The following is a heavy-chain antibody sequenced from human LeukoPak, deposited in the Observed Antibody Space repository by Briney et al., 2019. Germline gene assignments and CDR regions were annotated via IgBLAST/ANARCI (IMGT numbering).Heavy chain of an antibody. CDR1: GFTFSSYW. V-gene: IGHV3-7*01. J-gene: IGHJ4*02. Sequence: GGSLRLSCAASGFTFSSYWMNWVRQAPGKGLEWVANIKQDGSEKYYVGSVKGRFTISRDNAKNSLYLQMNSLRDEDTAVYYCARDPASGGFDSWGQGILVTVSS. CDR2: IKQDGSEK. D-gene: IGHD2-15*01. CDR3: ARDPASGGFDS.